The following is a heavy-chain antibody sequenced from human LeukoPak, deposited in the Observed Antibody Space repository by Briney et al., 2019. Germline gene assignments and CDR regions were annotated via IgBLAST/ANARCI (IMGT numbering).Heavy chain of an antibody. D-gene: IGHD3-10*01. CDR1: GGSISSSNFY. CDR3: AREILWFGELMVGDAFDI. J-gene: IGHJ3*02. Sequence: PSETLSLTCTVSGGSISSSNFYWGWIRQPPGKGLEWIGSIYYGGSTYYNPSLKSRVTISVVTSKNQFSLKLSSVTAADTAVYYCAREILWFGELMVGDAFDIWGQGTMVTVSS. V-gene: IGHV4-39*02. CDR2: IYYGGST.